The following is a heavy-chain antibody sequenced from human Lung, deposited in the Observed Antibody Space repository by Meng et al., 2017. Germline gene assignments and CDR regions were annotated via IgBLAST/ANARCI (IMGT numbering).Heavy chain of an antibody. CDR1: GGSFSDYY. CDR3: ARGPTTMAHDFDY. D-gene: IGHD4-11*01. V-gene: IGHV4-34*01. CDR2: INHSGST. Sequence: VQDKAWGAGLLKPSESLCLTCVVSGGSFSDYYWRWIRQPPGKGLEWIGEINHSGSTNYNPSLESRATISVDTSQNNLSLKLSSVTAADSAVYYCARGPTTMAHDFDYWGQGTLVTVSS. J-gene: IGHJ4*02.